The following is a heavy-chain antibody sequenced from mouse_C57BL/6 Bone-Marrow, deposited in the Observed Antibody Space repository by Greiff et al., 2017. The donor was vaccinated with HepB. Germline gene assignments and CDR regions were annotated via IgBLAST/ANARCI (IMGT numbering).Heavy chain of an antibody. CDR3: TNYYGSVLWFAY. Sequence: VQLQQSGAELVRPGASVKLSCKASGYTFTDYYINWVKQRPGQGLEWIARIYPGSGNTYYNEKFKGKATLTAEKSSSTAYMELRSLTSEDSAVYYCTNYYGSVLWFAYWGQGTLVTVSA. CDR1: GYTFTDYY. D-gene: IGHD1-1*01. V-gene: IGHV1-76*01. J-gene: IGHJ3*01. CDR2: IYPGSGNT.